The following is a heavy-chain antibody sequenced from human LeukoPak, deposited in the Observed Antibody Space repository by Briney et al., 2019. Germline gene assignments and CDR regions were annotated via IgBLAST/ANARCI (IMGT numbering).Heavy chain of an antibody. CDR1: GYTFTSYW. Sequence: GESLKISCKGSGYTFTSYWIAWVRQMPGKGLEWMGIIYPGDSDTRYSPSFQGQVTISADKSISTAYLQWSSLKASDTAMYYCAMSNSASYNDYVYRGQGTLVTVSS. D-gene: IGHD1-26*01. V-gene: IGHV5-51*01. J-gene: IGHJ4*02. CDR2: IYPGDSDT. CDR3: AMSNSASYNDYVY.